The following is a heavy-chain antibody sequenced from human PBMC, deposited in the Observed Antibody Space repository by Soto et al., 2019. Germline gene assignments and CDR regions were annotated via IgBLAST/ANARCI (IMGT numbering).Heavy chain of an antibody. CDR1: GYSFAGYW. CDR2: IDPSDSQT. J-gene: IGHJ4*02. V-gene: IGHV5-10-1*01. D-gene: IGHD3-22*01. CDR3: ARQIYDSDTGPNCQYYFDS. Sequence: GQALKISTKGSGYSFAGYWITWVRQKPGKGPEWMGRIDPSDSQTYYSPSFRGHVTISATKSITTVFLQWSSLRASDTAMYYCARQIYDSDTGPNCQYYFDSWGQGTPVTVAS.